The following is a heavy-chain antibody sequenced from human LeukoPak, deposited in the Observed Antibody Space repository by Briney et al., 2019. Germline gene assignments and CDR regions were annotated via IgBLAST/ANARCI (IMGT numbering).Heavy chain of an antibody. D-gene: IGHD3-10*01. Sequence: SETLSLTCTVSGGPISSYYWSWIRQPAGKGLEWIGRIYTSGSTNYNPSLKSRVTMSVDTSKNQFSLKLSSVTAADTAVYYCARDLGWYGSGSFHALNHYYGMDVWGQGTTVTVSS. J-gene: IGHJ6*02. CDR3: ARDLGWYGSGSFHALNHYYGMDV. CDR2: IYTSGST. CDR1: GGPISSYY. V-gene: IGHV4-4*07.